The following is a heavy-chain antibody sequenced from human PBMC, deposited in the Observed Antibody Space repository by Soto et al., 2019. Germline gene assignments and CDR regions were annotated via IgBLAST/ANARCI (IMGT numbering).Heavy chain of an antibody. CDR2: IIPIFGTA. CDR1: GGTFSSYA. J-gene: IGHJ3*02. Sequence: QVQLVQSGAELKKPASPVKVSCKASGGTFSSYAISWVRQAPGQGLEWMGGIIPIFGTANYAQKFQGRGTITADESTSIACMELSSLRSEDTAVYYCGSCVNDSSGPKGVFDIWGQGTIVTDYS. V-gene: IGHV1-69*12. CDR3: GSCVNDSSGPKGVFDI. D-gene: IGHD3-22*01.